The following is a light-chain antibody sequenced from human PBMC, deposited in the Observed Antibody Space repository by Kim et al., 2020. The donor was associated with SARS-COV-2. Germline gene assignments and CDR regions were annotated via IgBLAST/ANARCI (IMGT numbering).Light chain of an antibody. CDR1: NSVSSY. CDR3: QQRSNWPPN. CDR2: DAS. V-gene: IGKV3-11*01. J-gene: IGKJ5*01. Sequence: LSPGERATLSCRASNSVSSYLAWYQQKPGQAPRLLIYDASNRATGIPARFSGSGSGTDFTLTISSLEPEDFAVYYCQQRSNWPPNFGQGTRLEIK.